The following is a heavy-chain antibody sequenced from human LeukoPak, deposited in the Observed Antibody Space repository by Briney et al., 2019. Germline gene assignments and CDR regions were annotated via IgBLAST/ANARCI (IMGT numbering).Heavy chain of an antibody. D-gene: IGHD3-10*01. J-gene: IGHJ6*02. CDR1: GGSVSSGSYY. V-gene: IGHV4-61*01. Sequence: SETLSLTCTVSGGSVSSGSYYWSWIRQPPGKALEWIGYIYYSGSTNYNPSLKSRVTISVDTSKNQFSLKLSSVTAADTAVYYCARAALVRGVSVWGQGTTVTVSS. CDR2: IYYSGST. CDR3: ARAALVRGVSV.